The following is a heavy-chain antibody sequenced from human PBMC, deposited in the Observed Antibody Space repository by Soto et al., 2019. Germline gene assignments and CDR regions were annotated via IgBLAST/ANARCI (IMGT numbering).Heavy chain of an antibody. V-gene: IGHV1-69*02. CDR3: ARNDPFDS. CDR2: IIPMRGIT. CDR1: GGTFNDYT. J-gene: IGHJ4*02. D-gene: IGHD1-1*01. Sequence: QVQLVQSGAEVKKPGSSVRVSCKASGGTFNDYTVTWVRQAPGQGLEWMGRIIPMRGITTYEQNFQGRVALTVDKSQSTAYMELSSLRFEDTAMYFCARNDPFDSWGQGTLVTVSS.